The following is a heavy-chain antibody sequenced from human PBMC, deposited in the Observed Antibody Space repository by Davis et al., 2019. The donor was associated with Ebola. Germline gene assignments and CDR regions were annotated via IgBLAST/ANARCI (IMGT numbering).Heavy chain of an antibody. Sequence: PGGSLRLSCAASGFTFDDYAMHWVRHAPGKGLEWVSGISWNSGSIGYADSVKGRFTISRDNAKNSLYLQMNSLRAEDTAVYYCAVVGATVYWGQGTLVTVSS. D-gene: IGHD1-26*01. CDR3: AVVGATVY. CDR2: ISWNSGSI. J-gene: IGHJ4*02. V-gene: IGHV3-9*01. CDR1: GFTFDDYA.